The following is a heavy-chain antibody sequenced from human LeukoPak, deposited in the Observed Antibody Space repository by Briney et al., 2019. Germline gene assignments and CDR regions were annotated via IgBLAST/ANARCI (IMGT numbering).Heavy chain of an antibody. CDR1: GGSISSYY. J-gene: IGHJ1*01. CDR2: IYHSGST. V-gene: IGHV4-59*12. CDR3: AKTVAGTGNFHH. Sequence: SETLSLTCTVSGGSISSYYWSWIRQPPGKGLEWIGYIYHSGSTYYNPSLKSRVTISVDRSKNQFSLKLSSVTAADTAVYYCAKTVAGTGNFHHWGQGTLVTVSS. D-gene: IGHD6-19*01.